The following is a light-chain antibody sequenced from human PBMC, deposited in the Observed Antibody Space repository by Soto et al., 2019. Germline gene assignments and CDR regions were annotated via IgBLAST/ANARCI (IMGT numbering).Light chain of an antibody. CDR2: KAS. CDR3: QQYNSYSRT. Sequence: DIQMTQSPSTLSASVGDRVTITCRASQSISSWLAWYQQKPGKAPKLLIYKASSLESGVPSRFSGSGSGTDFTLTISSLQPDAFATYYCQQYNSYSRTFGQGTKVEIK. CDR1: QSISSW. J-gene: IGKJ1*01. V-gene: IGKV1-5*03.